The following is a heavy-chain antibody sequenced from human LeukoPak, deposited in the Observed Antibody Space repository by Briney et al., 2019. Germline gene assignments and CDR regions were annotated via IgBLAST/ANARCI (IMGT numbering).Heavy chain of an antibody. CDR1: GGSISSSSYY. V-gene: IGHV4-39*01. CDR3: ARLRGTPFDY. J-gene: IGHJ4*02. D-gene: IGHD3-16*01. Sequence: SETLSLTCTVSGGSISSSSYYWGWIRQPPGKGLEWIGSIYYSGSTYYNPSLKSRVTISVGTSKNQFSLRLTSVTAADTAMYYCARLRGTPFDYWGQGTLVTVSS. CDR2: IYYSGST.